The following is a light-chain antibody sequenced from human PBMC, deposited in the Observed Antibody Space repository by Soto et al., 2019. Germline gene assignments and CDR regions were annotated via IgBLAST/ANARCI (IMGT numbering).Light chain of an antibody. CDR3: TSYTSVTIVV. J-gene: IGLJ2*01. CDR2: GVT. CDR1: NNDIGGYNS. Sequence: QSALTQPASVSGSPGQSITISCTGSNNDIGGYNSVSWYQQHPDEAPKLLIFGVTNRPSGVSDRFSGSKSGNTASLTISALQAEDEADYYCTSYTSVTIVVFGGGTKLTVL. V-gene: IGLV2-14*01.